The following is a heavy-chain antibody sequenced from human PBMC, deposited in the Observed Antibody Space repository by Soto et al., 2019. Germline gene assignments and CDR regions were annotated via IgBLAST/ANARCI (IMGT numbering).Heavy chain of an antibody. D-gene: IGHD3-3*01. CDR2: MNPNSGNT. CDR3: ARANSETGYYTFYYYYYMDV. J-gene: IGHJ6*03. CDR1: GYTFTSYD. Sequence: ASVKVSCKASGYTFTSYDINWVLQATGQGLEWMGWMNPNSGNTGYAQKFQGRVTMTRNTSISTAYMELSSLRSEDTAVYYCARANSETGYYTFYYYYYMDVWGKGTTVTVSS. V-gene: IGHV1-8*01.